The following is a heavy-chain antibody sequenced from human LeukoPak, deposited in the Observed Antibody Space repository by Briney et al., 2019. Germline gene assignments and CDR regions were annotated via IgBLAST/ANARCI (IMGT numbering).Heavy chain of an antibody. V-gene: IGHV3-66*01. CDR2: LYSGGGA. CDR3: ARGKTSDDIVEDAFDI. CDR1: GFSVNTNY. D-gene: IGHD2-15*01. Sequence: GGSLRLSCAASGFSVNTNYMTWVRQAPRKGLEWVSVLYSGGGAYYADSVKDRFTIPRDYSQNTLLLQMNNLRAEDTALYYCARGKTSDDIVEDAFDIWGQGTMVAVSS. J-gene: IGHJ3*02.